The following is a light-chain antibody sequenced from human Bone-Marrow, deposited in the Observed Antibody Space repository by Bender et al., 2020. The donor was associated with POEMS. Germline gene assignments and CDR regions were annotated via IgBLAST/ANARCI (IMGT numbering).Light chain of an antibody. V-gene: IGLV3-1*01. CDR2: HNT. J-gene: IGLJ2*01. CDR3: QACDSSNVV. CDR1: KLGDKY. Sequence: SSELTQPPSVSVSPGQTVTITCSGDKLGDKYISWYQQKPGQSPVLVIDHNTKRPSGIPERLSGSNSGNTATLTISGTQPMDEADYYCQACDSSNVVFGGGTKLTVL.